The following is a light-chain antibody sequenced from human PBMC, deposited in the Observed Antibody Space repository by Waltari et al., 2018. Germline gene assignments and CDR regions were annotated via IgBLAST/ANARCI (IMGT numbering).Light chain of an antibody. CDR2: GAS. J-gene: IGKJ2*01. CDR3: QQYGSSILYT. Sequence: EVVLTQSPGTLSLSPGEKATLSCRANQSLTKRYLAWYQQKPGQPPKLLIYGASSRAAGIPDRFSGSGSGTDFSLTINRLEPDDSAVYYCQQYGSSILYTFGQGTKLEIK. V-gene: IGKV3-20*01. CDR1: QSLTKRY.